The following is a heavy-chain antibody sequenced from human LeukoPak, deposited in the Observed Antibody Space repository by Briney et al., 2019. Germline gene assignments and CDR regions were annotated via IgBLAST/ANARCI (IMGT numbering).Heavy chain of an antibody. CDR3: ARDKGDYGGNLDAFDI. D-gene: IGHD4-23*01. Sequence: GGSLRLSCAASGFTFGDYYMSWIRQAPGKGLEWVSYISSSGSTIYYADSVKGRFTLSRDNAKNSLYLQMNSLRAEDTAVYYCARDKGDYGGNLDAFDIWGQGTMVTVSS. J-gene: IGHJ3*02. CDR2: ISSSGSTI. V-gene: IGHV3-11*04. CDR1: GFTFGDYY.